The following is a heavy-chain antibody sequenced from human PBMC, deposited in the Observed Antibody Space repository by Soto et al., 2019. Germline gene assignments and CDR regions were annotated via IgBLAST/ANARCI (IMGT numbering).Heavy chain of an antibody. J-gene: IGHJ4*02. D-gene: IGHD1-26*01. V-gene: IGHV3-15*07. CDR1: GLKFNDAY. Sequence: ESGGDLVKPGDSLRLSCAASGLKFNDAYMIWVRQAPGKGLEWVGRIKSKGAGETKDYAAPVKGRFDISRDDSRDTLYLQMNSLKTEDTAVYYCAWDNTGRFRTDYWGQGTLVTVSS. CDR2: IKSKGAGETK. CDR3: AWDNTGRFRTDY.